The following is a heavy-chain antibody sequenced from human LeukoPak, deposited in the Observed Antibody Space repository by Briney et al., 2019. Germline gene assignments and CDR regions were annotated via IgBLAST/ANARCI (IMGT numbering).Heavy chain of an antibody. V-gene: IGHV4-38-2*01. J-gene: IGHJ4*02. Sequence: SSETLSLTCAVSGYSISSGYYWGWIRQPPGKGLEWIGSIYHSGSTYYNPSLKSRVTISVDTSKNQFSLKLSSVTAADTAVYYCATPARDFWSGYYHGFDYWGQGTLVTVSS. CDR3: ATPARDFWSGYYHGFDY. D-gene: IGHD3-3*01. CDR2: IYHSGST. CDR1: GYSISSGYY.